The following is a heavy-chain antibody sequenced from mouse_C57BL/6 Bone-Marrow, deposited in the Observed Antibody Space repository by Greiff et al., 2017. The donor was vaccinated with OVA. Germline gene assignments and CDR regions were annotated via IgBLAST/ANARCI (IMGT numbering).Heavy chain of an antibody. D-gene: IGHD1-1*01. J-gene: IGHJ4*01. CDR3: ARPITTVVPRAKDY. CDR2: IWTGGRT. CDR1: GFSLTSYA. V-gene: IGHV2-9-1*01. Sequence: VKLVESGPGLVAPSQSLSITCTVSGFSLTSYAISWVRQPPGKGLEWLGVIWTGGRTNSDSALKSRLSISKDNSKSQVFLKMNSLQTEDTARDYCARPITTVVPRAKDYRGQGTSVTGSS.